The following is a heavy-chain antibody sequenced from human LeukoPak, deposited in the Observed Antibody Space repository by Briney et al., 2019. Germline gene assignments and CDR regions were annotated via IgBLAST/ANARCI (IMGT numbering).Heavy chain of an antibody. CDR1: GGSISSSSCY. Sequence: SETLSLTCTVSGGSISSSSCYWGWIRQPPGKGLEWIGSIYYSGSTYYNPSLKSRVTISVDTSKNQFSLKLSSVTAADTAVYYCAGSGSPSTGFDYWGQGTLVTVSS. V-gene: IGHV4-39*01. D-gene: IGHD1-26*01. CDR3: AGSGSPSTGFDY. J-gene: IGHJ4*02. CDR2: IYYSGST.